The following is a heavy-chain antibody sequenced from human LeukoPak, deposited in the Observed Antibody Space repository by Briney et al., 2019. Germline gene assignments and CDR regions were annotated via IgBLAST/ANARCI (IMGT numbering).Heavy chain of an antibody. J-gene: IGHJ4*02. CDR3: TRGDMRDYFDY. V-gene: IGHV3-30*04. CDR2: ISYDGSNK. CDR1: GFTFSYYA. Sequence: PGGSLRLSCAASGFTFSYYAMSWVRQAPGKGLQCVAVISYDGSNKYYADSVKGRFTISRDNSKNTLYLQMNSLRVEDTAVYYCTRGDMRDYFDYWGQGTLVTVSS. D-gene: IGHD2-15*01.